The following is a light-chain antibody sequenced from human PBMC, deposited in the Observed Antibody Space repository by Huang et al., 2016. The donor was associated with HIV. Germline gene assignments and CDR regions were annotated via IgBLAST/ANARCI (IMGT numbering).Light chain of an antibody. CDR1: QSLLQNNGYNY. CDR3: MQDLQTPYT. J-gene: IGKJ2*01. CDR2: LAS. V-gene: IGKV2-28*01. Sequence: DIVMTQSPLSLPVVPGESASISCMASQSLLQNNGYNYLSWYLQKPGQSPQLLISLASNRAPGVPDRFRGSGAGTHFTLKISRVDADDAGVYYCMQDLQTPYTFGQGTKLEI.